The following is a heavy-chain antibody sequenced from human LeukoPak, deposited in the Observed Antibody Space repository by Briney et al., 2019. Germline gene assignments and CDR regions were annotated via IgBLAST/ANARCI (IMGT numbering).Heavy chain of an antibody. J-gene: IGHJ4*02. D-gene: IGHD3-22*01. CDR2: IKSKTDGGTT. Sequence: GGSLRLSCAASGFTFSSYGMSWVRQAPGKGLEWVGRIKSKTDGGTTDYAAPVKGRFTISRDDSKNTLYLQMNSLKTEDTAVYYCTTDHLITMIVPNSYWGQGTLVTVSS. V-gene: IGHV3-15*01. CDR3: TTDHLITMIVPNSY. CDR1: GFTFSSYG.